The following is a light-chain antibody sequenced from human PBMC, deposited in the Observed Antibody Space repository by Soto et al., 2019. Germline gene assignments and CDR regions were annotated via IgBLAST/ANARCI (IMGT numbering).Light chain of an antibody. CDR1: SSDIGAYNF. J-gene: IGLJ2*01. V-gene: IGLV2-14*03. Sequence: QSALAQPASVSGSPGQSITISCTGTSSDIGAYNFVSWYQQHPGKAPKLMLYDVNIRPSGVSNRFSGSKSGHTASLTISGLQAEDEADYYCTSWTTSTTMIFGGGTQLTVL. CDR2: DVN. CDR3: TSWTTSTTMI.